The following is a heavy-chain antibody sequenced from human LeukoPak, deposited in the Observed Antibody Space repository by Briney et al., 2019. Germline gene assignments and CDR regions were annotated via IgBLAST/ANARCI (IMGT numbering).Heavy chain of an antibody. J-gene: IGHJ3*01. CDR3: ASPLLSVYDFDAFDF. D-gene: IGHD3/OR15-3a*01. V-gene: IGHV3-30*01. CDR1: GFAFSRFS. Sequence: GGSLRLSCAASGFAFSRFSMHWVRQAPGKGLEWMATISYDGSDKYYADSVRGRFTISRDLSSNTLYLQLHSLTTDDTAVYYCASPLLSVYDFDAFDFWGQGTTVLVSS. CDR2: ISYDGSDK.